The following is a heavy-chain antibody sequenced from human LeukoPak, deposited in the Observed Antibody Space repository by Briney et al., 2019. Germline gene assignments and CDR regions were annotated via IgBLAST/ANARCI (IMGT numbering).Heavy chain of an antibody. Sequence: SETLSLTCTVSGGSISSYYWSWIRQPPGKGLEWIGYIYYSGSTNYNPSLKSRVTISIDTSKNQFSLNLRSVTAADTAVYYCARRAAEWELLDYWGQGTLVTVYS. CDR1: GGSISSYY. CDR3: ARRAAEWELLDY. CDR2: IYYSGST. J-gene: IGHJ4*02. V-gene: IGHV4-59*01. D-gene: IGHD1-26*01.